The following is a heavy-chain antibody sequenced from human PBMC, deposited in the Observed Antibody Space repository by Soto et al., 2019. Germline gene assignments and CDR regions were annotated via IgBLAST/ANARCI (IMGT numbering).Heavy chain of an antibody. CDR2: VSGSGSRI. CDR1: GFLFSSYA. D-gene: IGHD2-15*01. CDR3: AKSPKDCSGSSCYYHYYMDV. J-gene: IGHJ6*03. Sequence: EVQLLESGGGLVQPGGSLRLSCAASGFLFSSYAMTWVRQAPGKGLEWVSSVSGSGSRIHYADPVKGRFTISRDNSKNTLFLQMNSLRAEDTAVYYCAKSPKDCSGSSCYYHYYMDVWGKGTTVTVSS. V-gene: IGHV3-23*01.